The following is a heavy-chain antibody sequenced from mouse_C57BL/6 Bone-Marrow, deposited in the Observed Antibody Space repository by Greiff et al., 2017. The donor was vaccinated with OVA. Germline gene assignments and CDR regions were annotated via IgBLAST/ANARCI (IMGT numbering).Heavy chain of an antibody. CDR3: IPYGNYGVAY. Sequence: DVHLVESGAELVRPGASVKLSCTASGFNIKDDYMHWVKQRPEQGLEWIGWIDPENGDTEYASKFQGKATITADTSSNTAYLQLSSLTSEDTAVYYCIPYGNYGVAYWGQGTLVTVSA. V-gene: IGHV14-4*01. CDR2: IDPENGDT. J-gene: IGHJ3*01. CDR1: GFNIKDDY. D-gene: IGHD2-1*01.